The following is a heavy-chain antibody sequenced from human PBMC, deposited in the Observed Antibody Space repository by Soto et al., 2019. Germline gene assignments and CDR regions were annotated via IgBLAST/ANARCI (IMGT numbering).Heavy chain of an antibody. CDR3: ARSRIATRPSYEMDV. CDR2: ISAYNGNT. Sequence: ASVKVSLKASGYLFDRYGITWWRKDPGQGLEWMGWISAYNGNTNYARELQGRVTLTTDRSTSTAYLEVRSLTYDDTAVYYCARSRIATRPSYEMDVWGQGATVTVSS. V-gene: IGHV1-18*01. D-gene: IGHD6-6*01. J-gene: IGHJ6*02. CDR1: GYLFDRYG.